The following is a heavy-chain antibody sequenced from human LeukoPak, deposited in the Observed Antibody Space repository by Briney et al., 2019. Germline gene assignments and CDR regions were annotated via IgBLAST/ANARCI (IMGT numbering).Heavy chain of an antibody. CDR3: ARDQTPFY. Sequence: GGSLRLSCAASGFTFSSYAMHWVRQAPGKGLEWVAVISYDGINKYYGDSVKGRFTISRDNSKNTLYLQMNSLRDEDTAVYYCARDQTPFYWGQGSLVTVSS. D-gene: IGHD2-15*01. CDR1: GFTFSSYA. V-gene: IGHV3-30*04. CDR2: ISYDGINK. J-gene: IGHJ4*02.